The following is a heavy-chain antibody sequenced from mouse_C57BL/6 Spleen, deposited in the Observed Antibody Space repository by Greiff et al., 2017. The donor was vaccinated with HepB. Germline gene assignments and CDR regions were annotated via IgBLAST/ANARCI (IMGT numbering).Heavy chain of an antibody. CDR1: GYAFSSSW. V-gene: IGHV1-82*01. J-gene: IGHJ3*01. CDR2: IYPGDGDT. D-gene: IGHD3-2*02. CDR3: ATDQATGRFAY. Sequence: VQLQQSGPELVKPGASVKISCKASGYAFSSSWMNWVKQRPGKGLEWIGRIYPGDGDTNYNGKFKGKATLTADKSSSTAYMQLSSLTSEDSAVYFWATDQATGRFAYWGQGTLVTGSA.